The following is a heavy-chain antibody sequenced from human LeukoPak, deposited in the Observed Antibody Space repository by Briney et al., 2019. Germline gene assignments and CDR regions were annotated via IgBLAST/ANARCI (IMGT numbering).Heavy chain of an antibody. Sequence: ASVKVSCKASGYTFTGYYMHWVRQAPGQGLEWMGWINPNSGGTNYAQKFQGRVTMTRDTSISTAYMELSRLRPDDTAVYYCARFQIVVVPAAINWFDPWGQGTLVTVSS. CDR2: INPNSGGT. V-gene: IGHV1-2*02. CDR1: GYTFTGYY. CDR3: ARFQIVVVPAAINWFDP. D-gene: IGHD2-2*02. J-gene: IGHJ5*02.